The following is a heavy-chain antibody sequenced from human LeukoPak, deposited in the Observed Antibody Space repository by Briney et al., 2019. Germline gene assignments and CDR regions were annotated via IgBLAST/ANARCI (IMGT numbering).Heavy chain of an antibody. V-gene: IGHV4-34*01. CDR2: INHSGST. Sequence: PSETLSLTCAVYGGSFSGYYWSWIRQPPGKGLEWIGEINHSGSTNYNPSLKSRVTISVDTSKNQFSLKLSSVTAADTAVYYCARGHPLTVKIAARRRYFDYWGQGTLVTVSS. D-gene: IGHD6-6*01. J-gene: IGHJ4*02. CDR1: GGSFSGYY. CDR3: ARGHPLTVKIAARRRYFDY.